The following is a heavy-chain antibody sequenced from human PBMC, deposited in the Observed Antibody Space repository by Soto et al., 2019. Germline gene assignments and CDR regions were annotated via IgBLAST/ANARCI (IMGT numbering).Heavy chain of an antibody. Sequence: QVQLVQSGAEVKKPGASVKVSCKASGYTFTSYAMHWVRQAPGQRLEWMGWINAGNGNTKYSQKFQGRVTITRDTPASTANMELSSLRSEDTAVYYCAREMYSSGWYFEVGYYYGMDVWGQGTTVTVSS. D-gene: IGHD6-13*01. V-gene: IGHV1-3*01. CDR2: INAGNGNT. CDR1: GYTFTSYA. CDR3: AREMYSSGWYFEVGYYYGMDV. J-gene: IGHJ6*02.